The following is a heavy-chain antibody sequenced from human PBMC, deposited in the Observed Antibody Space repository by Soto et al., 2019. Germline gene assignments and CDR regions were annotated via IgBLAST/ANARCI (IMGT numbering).Heavy chain of an antibody. CDR3: VRHLVGGSGSYRLGWFDP. D-gene: IGHD3-10*01. CDR1: GGSISSSSYY. CDR2: IYYSGRT. Sequence: QLQLQESGPGLVKPSETLSLTCTVSGGSISSSSYYWGWIRQPPGKGLEWIGNIYYSGRTYYNPSLKSRVAISVDTSKNQLSLRLSSVTAADTAVYYCVRHLVGGSGSYRLGWFDPWGQGTLVTVSS. J-gene: IGHJ5*02. V-gene: IGHV4-39*01.